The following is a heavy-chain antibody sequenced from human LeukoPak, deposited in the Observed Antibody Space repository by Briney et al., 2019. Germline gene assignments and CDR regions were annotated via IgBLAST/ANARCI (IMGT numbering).Heavy chain of an antibody. D-gene: IGHD5-12*01. V-gene: IGHV3-7*01. CDR3: AREGYSGYDYGGFDY. Sequence: RGSLRLSCAASGFTFSSYWMSWVRQAPGKGLEWVANIKQDGSEKYYVDSVKGRFTISRDNAKNSLYLQMNSLRAEDTAVYYCAREGYSGYDYGGFDYWGQGTLVTVSS. CDR1: GFTFSSYW. J-gene: IGHJ4*02. CDR2: IKQDGSEK.